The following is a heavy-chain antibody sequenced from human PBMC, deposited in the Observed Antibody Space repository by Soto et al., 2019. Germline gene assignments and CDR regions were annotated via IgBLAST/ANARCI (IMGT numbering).Heavy chain of an antibody. D-gene: IGHD3-9*01. V-gene: IGHV4-59*11. J-gene: IGHJ6*02. CDR1: LGFLSTPY. Sequence: SVTWTLSLGFLSTPYWSWIRQPPGQGLEWIGYMHYTGRTIYNPSLKSRVSISVDRSKNQFSLKLSSVTAADTAVYYCARDRKYDILTGSAYYYAMDVWGQGTTVTVSS. CDR3: ARDRKYDILTGSAYYYAMDV. CDR2: MHYTGRT.